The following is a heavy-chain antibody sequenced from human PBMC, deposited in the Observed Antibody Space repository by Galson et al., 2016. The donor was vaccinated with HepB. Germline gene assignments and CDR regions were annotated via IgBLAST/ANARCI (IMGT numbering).Heavy chain of an antibody. J-gene: IGHJ6*02. V-gene: IGHV3-30*18. Sequence: SLRLSCAASGFTFSSYGMHWVRQAPGKGLEWVAVISYDGSDKYYADSVKGRFTISRDNSKNTLYLQMNSRRPEETAVYYCAKDRRYYDSSGYFWEGYYYDGMDVWGQGTTVTVSS. CDR3: AKDRRYYDSSGYFWEGYYYDGMDV. CDR2: ISYDGSDK. CDR1: GFTFSSYG. D-gene: IGHD3-22*01.